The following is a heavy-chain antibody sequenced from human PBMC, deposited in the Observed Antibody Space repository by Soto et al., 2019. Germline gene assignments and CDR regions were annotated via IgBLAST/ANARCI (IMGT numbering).Heavy chain of an antibody. Sequence: GGSLRLSCAASGFTFSSYWMHWVRQAPGKGLVWVSRINSDGSSTSYADSVKGRLTISRDNAKNTLYLQMNSLRAEDTAVYYCAREYYDSSGYYFDYWGQGTLVTVSS. CDR1: GFTFSSYW. V-gene: IGHV3-74*01. J-gene: IGHJ4*02. D-gene: IGHD3-22*01. CDR2: INSDGSST. CDR3: AREYYDSSGYYFDY.